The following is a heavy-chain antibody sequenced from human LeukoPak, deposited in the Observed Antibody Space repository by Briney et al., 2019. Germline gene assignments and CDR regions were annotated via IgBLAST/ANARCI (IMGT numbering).Heavy chain of an antibody. CDR1: GYTFTSYG. Sequence: GESLKISGKASGYTFTSYGISWVRQAPGQGLEWMGWISAYNGNTNYAQKLQGRVTMTTDTSTRTAYMELRSLRSDDTAVYYCARAGIVRFPFDPWGQGTLVTVSS. CDR2: ISAYNGNT. D-gene: IGHD3-3*01. V-gene: IGHV1-18*01. J-gene: IGHJ5*02. CDR3: ARAGIVRFPFDP.